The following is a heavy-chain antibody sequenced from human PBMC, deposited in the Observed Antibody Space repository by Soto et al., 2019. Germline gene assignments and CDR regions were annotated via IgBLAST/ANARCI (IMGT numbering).Heavy chain of an antibody. Sequence: GGSLRLSCAASCFTFSIYGMSWVRQAPGKGLEWVSAISGSGGSTYYADSVKGRFTISRDNSKNTLYLQMNSLRAEDTAVYYCAKAGIHMVRGVIIPQLDYWGQGTMVTVSS. CDR2: ISGSGGST. CDR3: AKAGIHMVRGVIIPQLDY. J-gene: IGHJ4*02. D-gene: IGHD3-10*01. CDR1: CFTFSIYG. V-gene: IGHV3-23*01.